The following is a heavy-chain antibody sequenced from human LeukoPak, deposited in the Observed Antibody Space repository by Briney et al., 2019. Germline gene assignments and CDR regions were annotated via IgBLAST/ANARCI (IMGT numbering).Heavy chain of an antibody. CDR1: GFTFSSYW. D-gene: IGHD3-3*01. Sequence: PGGSLRLSCAASGFTFSSYWMSWVRQAPGKGLEWVANIKQDGSEKYYVDSVKGRLTISRDNAKNSLYLQMNSLRAEDTAVYYCAREGNVFWSGYYGGLFDYWGQGTLVTVSS. V-gene: IGHV3-7*01. CDR3: AREGNVFWSGYYGGLFDY. J-gene: IGHJ4*02. CDR2: IKQDGSEK.